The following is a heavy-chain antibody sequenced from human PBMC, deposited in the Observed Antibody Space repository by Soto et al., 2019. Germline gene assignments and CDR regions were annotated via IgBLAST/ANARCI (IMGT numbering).Heavy chain of an antibody. J-gene: IGHJ5*02. D-gene: IGHD2-21*01. V-gene: IGHV4-34*01. CDR2: INHSGNT. CDR3: ARGRGEFDA. Sequence: SETLSLTCAVYGASLSDNYCNWLRQPPGKGLEWIGEINHSGNTNYNPSLRSRVTISIDTSKNQLSLNLRSVYAADTAVYYCARGRGEFDAWCQGT. CDR1: GASLSDNY.